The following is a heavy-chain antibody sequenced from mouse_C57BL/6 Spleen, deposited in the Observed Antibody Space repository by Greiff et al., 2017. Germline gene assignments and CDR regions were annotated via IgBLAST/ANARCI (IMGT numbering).Heavy chain of an antibody. CDR3: ARRITGTPYAMDY. CDR1: GYTFTDYN. J-gene: IGHJ4*01. V-gene: IGHV1-22*01. CDR2: INPNNGGT. D-gene: IGHD1-2*01. Sequence: DVQLQESGPELVKPGASVKMSCKASGYTFTDYNMHWVKQSHGKSLEWIGYINPNNGGTSYNQKFKGKATLTVNKSSSTAYMELRSLTSEDSAVYYCARRITGTPYAMDYWGQGTSVTVSS.